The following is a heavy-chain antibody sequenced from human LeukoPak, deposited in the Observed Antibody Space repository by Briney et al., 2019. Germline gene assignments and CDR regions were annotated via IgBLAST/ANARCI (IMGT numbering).Heavy chain of an antibody. J-gene: IGHJ4*02. CDR1: GGSISSSSYY. CDR3: AREDSGGDY. D-gene: IGHD2-21*01. CDR2: IYYSGST. Sequence: SEALSLTCTVSGGSISSSSYYWGWIRQPPGKGLEWIGYIYYSGSTNYNPSLKSRVTISVDTSKNQFSLKLSSVTAADTAVYYCAREDSGGDYWGQGTLVTVSS. V-gene: IGHV4-61*01.